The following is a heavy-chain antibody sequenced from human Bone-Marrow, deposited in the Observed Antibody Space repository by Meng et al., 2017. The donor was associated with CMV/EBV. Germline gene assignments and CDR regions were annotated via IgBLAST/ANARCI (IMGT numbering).Heavy chain of an antibody. Sequence: ASVKVSCKASGYTFTSYDINWVRQATGQGLEWMGWMNPNSGNTGYAQKFQGRVTITRNTSISTAYMELSSLRSEDTAVYNCARGQTKLRGYLDDLYGMDVWGQGTTVTVSS. V-gene: IGHV1-8*02. D-gene: IGHD1-7*01. J-gene: IGHJ6*02. CDR3: ARGQTKLRGYLDDLYGMDV. CDR2: MNPNSGNT. CDR1: GYTFTSYD.